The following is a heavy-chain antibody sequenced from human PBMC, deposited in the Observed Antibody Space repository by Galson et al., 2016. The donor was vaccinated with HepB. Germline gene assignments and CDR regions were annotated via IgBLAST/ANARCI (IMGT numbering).Heavy chain of an antibody. Sequence: SLRLSCAASGFSLSNYEMNWVRQAPGKGLEWVSYIDTTGRSIYYADSVRGRFTNSRDNAKNSLYLQMNSLRAEDTAVYYCSREVPDYGGDCCDCWGQGTLVTVST. D-gene: IGHD2-21*01. J-gene: IGHJ4*02. CDR1: GFSLSNYE. CDR2: IDTTGRSI. V-gene: IGHV3-48*03. CDR3: SREVPDYGGDCCDC.